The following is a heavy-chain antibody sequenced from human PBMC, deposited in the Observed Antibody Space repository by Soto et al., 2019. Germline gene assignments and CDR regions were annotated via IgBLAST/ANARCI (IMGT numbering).Heavy chain of an antibody. V-gene: IGHV3-30-3*01. CDR3: ARVTIAVAGTAGYFDL. J-gene: IGHJ2*01. D-gene: IGHD6-19*01. Sequence: QVQLVESGGGVVQPGRSLRLSCAASGFTFSSYAMHWVRQAPGKGLEWVAVISYDGSNKYYADSVKGRFTSSRDNSKNTLYLQMNSLRAEDTALYYCARVTIAVAGTAGYFDLWGRGTLVTVSS. CDR1: GFTFSSYA. CDR2: ISYDGSNK.